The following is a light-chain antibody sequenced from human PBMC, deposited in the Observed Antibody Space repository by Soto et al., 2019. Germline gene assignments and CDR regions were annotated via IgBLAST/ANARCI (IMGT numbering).Light chain of an antibody. CDR3: QQRIT. CDR2: DTS. CDR1: QSIGFY. V-gene: IGKV1-39*01. J-gene: IGKJ3*01. Sequence: DIQMTQSPSSLSASVGGRVTITCRASQSIGFYLNWYQQKPGKAPKLLIYDTSSLQSGVPSRFRGSASGTDFTLTISSLQPEDFATYYCQQRITFGPGTKVDIK.